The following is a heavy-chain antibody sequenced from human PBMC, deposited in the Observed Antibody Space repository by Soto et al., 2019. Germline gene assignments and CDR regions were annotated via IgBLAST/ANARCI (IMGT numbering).Heavy chain of an antibody. Sequence: GGSLRLSCTVSGFAFRHNYLTWIRQAPGKGLEWLSYISTSGSPAYYADSVKGRFTISTDNAKKSLYLQMDSLRAEDTGVYYCASGGSYYEAWGQGTLVTVSS. J-gene: IGHJ5*02. CDR3: ASGGSYYEA. CDR2: ISTSGSPA. V-gene: IGHV3-11*01. CDR1: GFAFRHNY. D-gene: IGHD1-26*01.